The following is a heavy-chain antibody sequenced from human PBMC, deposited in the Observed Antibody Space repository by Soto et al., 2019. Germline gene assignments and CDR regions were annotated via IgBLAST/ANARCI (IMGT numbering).Heavy chain of an antibody. V-gene: IGHV1-3*04. CDR3: ARNVDYFDP. Sequence: QVQLVQSGAEVKKPGASVKVSCKASGYTFTRYAMHWVRQAPGQGLEWMGWINTGNGNTHYSQKFQGRVTFTRDASATTAYMELSSLTSEDTPVYYCARNVDYFDPWGQGTLVTVSS. D-gene: IGHD4-17*01. CDR1: GYTFTRYA. J-gene: IGHJ5*02. CDR2: INTGNGNT.